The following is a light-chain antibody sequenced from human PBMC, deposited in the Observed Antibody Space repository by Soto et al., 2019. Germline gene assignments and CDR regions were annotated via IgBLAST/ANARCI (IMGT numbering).Light chain of an antibody. V-gene: IGLV2-23*01. J-gene: IGLJ1*01. CDR3: CSYAGSSTFV. Sequence: QAVLTQPAPVAGSPGQSITISCTGTSSDVGSYNLVSWYQQYPGKAPKLMIYEGNKRPSGVSNRFSGSKSGNTASLTISGLQAEDEADYYCCSYAGSSTFVFGTGTKVTVL. CDR1: SSDVGSYNL. CDR2: EGN.